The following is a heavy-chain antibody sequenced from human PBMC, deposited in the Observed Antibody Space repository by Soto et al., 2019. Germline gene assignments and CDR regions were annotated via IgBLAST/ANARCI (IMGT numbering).Heavy chain of an antibody. V-gene: IGHV1-2*02. CDR2: INPDTGAT. D-gene: IGHD3-3*02. CDR1: GYTFTGYY. J-gene: IGHJ4*02. CDR3: STLTIFGVAHQVDY. Sequence: QVQLVQSGTEVKKPGASVKVSCKTTGYTFTGYYMHWVRQAPGQGLEWMGWINPDTGATNYAQKFQGRVSMARETSISTAYLEVTRPGSYETAIYCCSTLTIFGVAHQVDYWGQGTLVTVSS.